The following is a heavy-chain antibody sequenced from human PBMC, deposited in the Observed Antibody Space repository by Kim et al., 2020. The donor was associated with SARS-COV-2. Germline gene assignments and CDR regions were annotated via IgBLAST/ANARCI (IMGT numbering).Heavy chain of an antibody. D-gene: IGHD4-17*01. V-gene: IGHV5-10-1*01. CDR2: SDSYT. Sequence: SDSYTNYSPSFQGHVTISADKSISTAYLQWSSLKASDTAMYYCATPGAYGDYGGWGQGTLVTVSS. J-gene: IGHJ4*02. CDR3: ATPGAYGDYGG.